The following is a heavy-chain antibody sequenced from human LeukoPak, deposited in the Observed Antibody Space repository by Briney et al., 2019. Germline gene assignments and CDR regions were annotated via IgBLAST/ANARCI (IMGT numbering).Heavy chain of an antibody. J-gene: IGHJ5*02. D-gene: IGHD2-8*01. V-gene: IGHV4-39*07. CDR3: ARTNGWNNWFDP. CDR2: IYYSGST. Sequence: PSETLSLTCTVSGGSISSSSYYWGWIRQPPGKGLEWIGSIYYSGSTYYNPSLKSRVTISVDTSKNQFSLKLSSVTAADTAVYYCARTNGWNNWFDPWGQGTLVTVSS. CDR1: GGSISSSSYY.